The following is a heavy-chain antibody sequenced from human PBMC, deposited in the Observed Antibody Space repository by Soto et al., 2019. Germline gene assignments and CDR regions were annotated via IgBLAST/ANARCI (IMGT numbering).Heavy chain of an antibody. J-gene: IGHJ5*02. V-gene: IGHV4-30-4*01. CDR1: GGSITNDNYY. CDR3: VRCFGSGKNWFDP. Sequence: PSETLSLTCTVSGGSITNDNYYWSWIRQPPGKGLEWIAYIYYSGSAYYNPSLKSRVIMSVDTSKSQFSLNLLSVTAADTAVYYCVRCFGSGKNWFDPWGEGTLGNGSA. D-gene: IGHD3-10*01. CDR2: IYYSGSA.